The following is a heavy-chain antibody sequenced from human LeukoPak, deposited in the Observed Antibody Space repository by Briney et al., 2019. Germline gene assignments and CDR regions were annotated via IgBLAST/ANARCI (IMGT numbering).Heavy chain of an antibody. CDR1: GGSTSSYY. Sequence: TETLSPTCTVSGGSTSSYYWSWIRQSPGKGLEWIGYIYYSGSTNYNPSLKSRVTISVDTSKNQFSQKLSSVTAADTAVYYCARALVAYGMDVWGQGTTVTVSS. V-gene: IGHV4-59*01. J-gene: IGHJ6*02. CDR2: IYYSGST. D-gene: IGHD2-8*02. CDR3: ARALVAYGMDV.